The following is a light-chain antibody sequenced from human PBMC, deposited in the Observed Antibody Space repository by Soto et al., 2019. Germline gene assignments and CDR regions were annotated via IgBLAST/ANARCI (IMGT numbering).Light chain of an antibody. V-gene: IGKV3-15*01. J-gene: IGKJ2*01. CDR2: GAS. CDR3: QQYNNWPPYT. CDR1: QSVSSN. Sequence: EIVMTQSPATPSVSPGERATLSCRASQSVSSNLAWYQQKPGQAPRLLIYGASTRATGIPARFSGSGSGTEFTLTISSLQSVDFAVYYCQQYNNWPPYTFGQGTKLEIK.